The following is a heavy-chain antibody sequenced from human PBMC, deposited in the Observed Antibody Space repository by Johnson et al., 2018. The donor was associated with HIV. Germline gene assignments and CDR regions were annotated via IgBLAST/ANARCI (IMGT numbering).Heavy chain of an antibody. CDR2: INWNGGST. CDR3: YGSGSYYNDAFDI. D-gene: IGHD3-10*01. J-gene: IGHJ3*02. V-gene: IGHV3-20*04. CDR1: GFTFDDYG. Sequence: MLLVESGGGVVRPGGSLRLSCAASGFTFDDYGMSWVRQAPGKGLEWVSGINWNGGSTGYADSVKGRFTISRDNAKNSLYLQMNSLRAEDTALYYCYGSGSYYNDAFDIWGQGTMFIVSS.